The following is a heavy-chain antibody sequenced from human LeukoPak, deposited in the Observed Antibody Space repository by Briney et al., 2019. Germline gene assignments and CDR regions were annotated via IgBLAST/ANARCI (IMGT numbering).Heavy chain of an antibody. Sequence: GESLKISCKGSGYRFSTYWIAWVRQMPGKGLEWMGRIGPSDSYTNYSPSFQGHVTISADKSISTAYLQWSSLKASDTAMYYCARHSGSYRPFDYWGQGTLVTVSS. D-gene: IGHD1-26*01. CDR2: IGPSDSYT. J-gene: IGHJ4*02. CDR1: GYRFSTYW. V-gene: IGHV5-10-1*01. CDR3: ARHSGSYRPFDY.